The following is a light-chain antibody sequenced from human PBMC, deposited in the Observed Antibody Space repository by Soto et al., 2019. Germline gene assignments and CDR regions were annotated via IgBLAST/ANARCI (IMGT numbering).Light chain of an antibody. CDR1: SSDVGGYNY. J-gene: IGLJ1*01. Sequence: QSALTQPPSASGSPGQSVTISCTGTSSDVGGYNYVSWYQQHPGKAPKLMIYEVSKRPSGVPDRFSGSKSGTTASLTVSGLQDEDEADYYCSSYAGSNNYVFGTGTKVTVL. CDR2: EVS. V-gene: IGLV2-8*01. CDR3: SSYAGSNNYV.